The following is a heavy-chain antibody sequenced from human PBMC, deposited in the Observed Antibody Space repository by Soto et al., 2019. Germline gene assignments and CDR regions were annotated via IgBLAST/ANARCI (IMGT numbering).Heavy chain of an antibody. CDR2: INRNGATT. J-gene: IGHJ4*02. D-gene: IGHD5-18*01. CDR1: GFTLSRHE. V-gene: IGHV3-48*03. Sequence: EVQLVESGGGLVRPGGSLRLSCEASGFTLSRHEMNWVRQAPGKGLEWVSYINRNGATTYYADSVRGRFTISRDVAKNSLYLQMDSRRVEDTAVYYCTREPYEDTAMDFDLWGQGTLATVSS. CDR3: TREPYEDTAMDFDL.